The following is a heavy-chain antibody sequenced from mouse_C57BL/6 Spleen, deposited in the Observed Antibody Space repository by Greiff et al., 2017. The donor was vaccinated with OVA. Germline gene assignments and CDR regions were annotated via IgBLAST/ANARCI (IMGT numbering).Heavy chain of an antibody. Sequence: EVQLQQSGPELVKPGASVKISCKASGYTFTDYYMNWVKQSHGKSLEWIGDINPNNGGTSYNQKFKGKATLTVDKSSSTAYMELRSLTSEDSAVYYCARFRITTVVGRGYFDYWGQGTTLTVSS. CDR3: ARFRITTVVGRGYFDY. CDR2: INPNNGGT. CDR1: GYTFTDYY. J-gene: IGHJ2*01. V-gene: IGHV1-26*01. D-gene: IGHD1-1*01.